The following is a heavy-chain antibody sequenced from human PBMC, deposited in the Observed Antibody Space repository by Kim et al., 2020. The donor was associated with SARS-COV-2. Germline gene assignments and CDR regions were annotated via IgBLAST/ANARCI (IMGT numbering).Heavy chain of an antibody. J-gene: IGHJ4*02. CDR3: ARGTSDTPGIDY. V-gene: IGHV3-74*01. D-gene: IGHD1-7*01. Sequence: GGSLRLSCAASGFTFSNYWMHWVRQVPGKGLVRVSRTNTDGTYTSYADSAKGRFTISRDNAKNTLYLQMNSLRAEDATVYYCARGTSDTPGIDYWGQGILVTVSS. CDR1: GFTFSNYW. CDR2: TNTDGTYT.